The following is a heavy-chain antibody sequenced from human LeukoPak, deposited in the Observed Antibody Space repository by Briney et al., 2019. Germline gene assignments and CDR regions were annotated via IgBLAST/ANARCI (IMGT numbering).Heavy chain of an antibody. D-gene: IGHD4-17*01. CDR1: GYTFTNYN. CDR2: MNPNSGNT. J-gene: IGHJ4*02. V-gene: IGHV1-8*01. CDR3: ASYQGGGGGDYGAFDY. Sequence: ASVKVSCKASGYTFTNYNIDWVQQATGQGPEWMGWMNPNSGNTGYAQKFQGRVTMTRDTSISTAYMELSSLRSEDTAVYYCASYQGGGGGDYGAFDYWGQGTLVTVSS.